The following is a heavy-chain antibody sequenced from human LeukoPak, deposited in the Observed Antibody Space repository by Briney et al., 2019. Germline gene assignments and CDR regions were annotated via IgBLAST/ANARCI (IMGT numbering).Heavy chain of an antibody. J-gene: IGHJ4*02. D-gene: IGHD5-18*01. Sequence: SQTLSLTCTVSGGSISSGSYYWSWIRQPAGKGLEWIGRIYTSGSTNYNPSLKSRVTISVDTSKNQFSLKLSSVTAADTAVYYCASHPMQNSYGYALAYYFDYWGQGTLVTVSS. CDR1: GGSISSGSYY. V-gene: IGHV4-61*02. CDR3: ASHPMQNSYGYALAYYFDY. CDR2: IYTSGST.